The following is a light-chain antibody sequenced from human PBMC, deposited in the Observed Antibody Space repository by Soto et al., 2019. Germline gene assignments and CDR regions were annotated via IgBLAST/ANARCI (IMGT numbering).Light chain of an antibody. CDR1: QSISSW. Sequence: DIQMTQSPSTLSASVGDRVTITCRASQSISSWLAWYQQNPGKAPKLLIYKASSLESGVPSRFSGSGSGTEFTLTISSLQPDDFATYYCQQYNSYSRTVGQGTKVDIK. CDR3: QQYNSYSRT. J-gene: IGKJ1*01. CDR2: KAS. V-gene: IGKV1-5*03.